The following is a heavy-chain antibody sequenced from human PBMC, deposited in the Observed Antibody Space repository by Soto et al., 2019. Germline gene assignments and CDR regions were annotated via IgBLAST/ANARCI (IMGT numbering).Heavy chain of an antibody. D-gene: IGHD5-18*01. Sequence: EVQLVESGGGLVKPGGSLRLSCAASGFTFSNAWMNWVRQAPGKWLEWVGRIKSKTDGGTTDYAAPVKGRFTISRDDSKNTLYLKINSLKTEDTAVYYCTTSEVGYSYGYAGYGMDVWGQGTTVTVSS. CDR2: IKSKTDGGTT. V-gene: IGHV3-15*07. J-gene: IGHJ6*02. CDR1: GFTFSNAW. CDR3: TTSEVGYSYGYAGYGMDV.